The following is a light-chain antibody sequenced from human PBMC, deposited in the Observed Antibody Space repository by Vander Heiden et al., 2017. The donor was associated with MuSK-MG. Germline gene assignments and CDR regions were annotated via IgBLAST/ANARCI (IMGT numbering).Light chain of an antibody. CDR3: QSYDSSLTGGV. Sequence: HSVLTQPPSVSWAPGQRVTISCTGSNSNIGAGYDVHWYQQLPGIAPKLLIYGNHNRPSGVPDRFSGSKSGTSASLAITGLQAEDEADYYCQSYDSSLTGGVFGGGTKLTVL. CDR1: NSNIGAGYD. CDR2: GNH. V-gene: IGLV1-40*01. J-gene: IGLJ2*01.